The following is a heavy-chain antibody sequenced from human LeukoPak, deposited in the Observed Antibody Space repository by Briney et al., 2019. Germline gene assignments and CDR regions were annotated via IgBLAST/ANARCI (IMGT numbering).Heavy chain of an antibody. CDR1: GYSISSGYY. D-gene: IGHD6-13*01. CDR2: IYHSGST. J-gene: IGHJ4*02. Sequence: PSGTLSLTCTVSGYSISSGYYWGWIRQPPGKGLEWIGSIYHSGSTYYNPSLKSRVTISVDTSKNQFSLKLSSVTAADTAVYYCARDGLGSSWYGSLDYWGQGTLVTVSS. CDR3: ARDGLGSSWYGSLDY. V-gene: IGHV4-38-2*02.